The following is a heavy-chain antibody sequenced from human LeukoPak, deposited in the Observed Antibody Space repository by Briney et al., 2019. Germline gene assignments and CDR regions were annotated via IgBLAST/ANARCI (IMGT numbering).Heavy chain of an antibody. Sequence: PSETLSLTCTVSGGFITSGDHYWTWIRHHPGKGLEWIGYIYYSGSTYYNPSLKSRVTISVDTSKNQFSLKLSSVTAADTAVYYCARDTGSPQLGFDYWGQGTLVTVSS. J-gene: IGHJ4*02. CDR1: GGFITSGDHY. V-gene: IGHV4-31*03. D-gene: IGHD1-26*01. CDR3: ARDTGSPQLGFDY. CDR2: IYYSGST.